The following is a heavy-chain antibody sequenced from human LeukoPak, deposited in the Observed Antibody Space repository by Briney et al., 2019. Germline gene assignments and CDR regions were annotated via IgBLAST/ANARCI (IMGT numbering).Heavy chain of an antibody. Sequence: GGSLRLSCAASGFTFSSYSMNWVRQAPGKGLEWVSYISSSSSTIYYADSVKGRFTISRDNAKNSLYLQMNSLRAEDTAVYYCASTIFGVYYYYGMDVWGQGATVTVSS. J-gene: IGHJ6*02. CDR1: GFTFSSYS. CDR3: ASTIFGVYYYYGMDV. CDR2: ISSSSSTI. D-gene: IGHD3-3*01. V-gene: IGHV3-48*01.